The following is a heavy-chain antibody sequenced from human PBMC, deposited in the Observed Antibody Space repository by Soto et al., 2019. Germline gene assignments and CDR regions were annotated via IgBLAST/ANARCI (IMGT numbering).Heavy chain of an antibody. J-gene: IGHJ4*02. Sequence: QVQLVQSGAEVKKPWSSVKVSCKASGGTFSSYSINWVRQAPGQGLEWMGETIPDFGTANYAQKCQGRVTITADEYTSTSYLELSSLRSEHAALYYRERDCWTHSGVMDDWGQGTLITVAS. CDR2: TIPDFGTA. D-gene: IGHD2-21*01. CDR1: GGTFSSYS. V-gene: IGHV1-69*01. CDR3: ERDCWTHSGVMDD.